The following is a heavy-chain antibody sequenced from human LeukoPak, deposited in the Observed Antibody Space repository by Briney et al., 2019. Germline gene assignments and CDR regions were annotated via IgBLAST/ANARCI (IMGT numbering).Heavy chain of an antibody. Sequence: SETLSLTCTVSGGSISNYYWGWIRQPAGKGLEWIGRIYTSGSTNYNPSLKSRLTMSVDMSKNQFSLQLSSVTAADTAVYYCARVCSSTSCYLRMDLWGQGTTVTVSS. V-gene: IGHV4-4*07. J-gene: IGHJ6*02. CDR3: ARVCSSTSCYLRMDL. D-gene: IGHD2-2*01. CDR1: GGSISNYY. CDR2: IYTSGST.